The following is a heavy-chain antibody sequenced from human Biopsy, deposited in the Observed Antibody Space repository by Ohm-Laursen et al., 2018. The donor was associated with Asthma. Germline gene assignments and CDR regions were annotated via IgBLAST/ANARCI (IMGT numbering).Heavy chain of an antibody. D-gene: IGHD3-10*01. J-gene: IGHJ6*02. CDR3: AKDVVWFRELGGMDV. Sequence: RSLRLSCAAPGFSFSNFAIHWVRQAPGKGLEWVGVISKDASTQDYADSVKGRFTMARDNSKNTLYLQMNSLRAGDTAVYYCAKDVVWFRELGGMDVWGQGTTVTVSS. CDR2: ISKDASTQ. V-gene: IGHV3-30*18. CDR1: GFSFSNFA.